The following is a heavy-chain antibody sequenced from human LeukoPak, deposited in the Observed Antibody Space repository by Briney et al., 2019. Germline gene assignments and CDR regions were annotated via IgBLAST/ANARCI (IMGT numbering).Heavy chain of an antibody. CDR2: IWYDGSNS. Sequence: QAGRSLRLSCAASGFSFSSYGMHWVRQAPDKGLEWVAVIWYDGSNSYYADSVKGRFTISRDNSRNTLYLQMNSLRAEDTAVYYCTTVRGSSSSAWYIGYWGQGTLVTVSS. CDR3: TTVRGSSSSAWYIGY. D-gene: IGHD6-13*01. CDR1: GFSFSSYG. V-gene: IGHV3-33*01. J-gene: IGHJ4*02.